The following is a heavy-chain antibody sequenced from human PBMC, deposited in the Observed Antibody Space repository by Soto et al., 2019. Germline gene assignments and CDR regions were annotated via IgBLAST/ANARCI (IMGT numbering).Heavy chain of an antibody. CDR1: GYSFTSYW. CDR3: ARREVTRYGMYV. CDR2: IDPSDSYT. D-gene: IGHD3-3*01. Sequence: GESLKISWKGSGYSFTSYWLSWVRQMPGKGLEWMGRIDPSDSYTNYSPSFQGHITISADKSISTAYLQWSSLKASDTAMYYCARREVTRYGMYVCGQGTTVTVSS. V-gene: IGHV5-10-1*01. J-gene: IGHJ6*02.